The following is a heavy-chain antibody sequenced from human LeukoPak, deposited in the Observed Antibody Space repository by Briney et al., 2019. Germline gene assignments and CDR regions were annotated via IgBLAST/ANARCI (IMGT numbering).Heavy chain of an antibody. J-gene: IGHJ4*02. V-gene: IGHV3-48*03. Sequence: GGSLRLSCAASGFTFSSYEMNWVRQAPGKGLEWISYISGSGTTIYYADSVKGRFTISRDNAKNSLYLQMNSLRAEDTALYYCARDRSTVTTWVDYWGQGTLVTVSS. CDR2: ISGSGTTI. CDR1: GFTFSSYE. CDR3: ARDRSTVTTWVDY. D-gene: IGHD4-17*01.